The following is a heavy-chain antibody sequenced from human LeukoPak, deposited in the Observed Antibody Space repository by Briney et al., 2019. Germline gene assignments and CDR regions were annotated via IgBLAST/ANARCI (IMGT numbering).Heavy chain of an antibody. CDR2: IKQDDSEK. Sequence: GGSLRLSCAASGFTFSSYWMSWVRQAPGKGLEWVANIKQDDSEKYYVDSVKGRFTISRDNARDSLYLQMNSLRAEDTAVYYCARGYCSGGSCSSYFDYWGQGTLVTVSS. D-gene: IGHD2-15*01. J-gene: IGHJ4*02. CDR1: GFTFSSYW. CDR3: ARGYCSGGSCSSYFDY. V-gene: IGHV3-7*04.